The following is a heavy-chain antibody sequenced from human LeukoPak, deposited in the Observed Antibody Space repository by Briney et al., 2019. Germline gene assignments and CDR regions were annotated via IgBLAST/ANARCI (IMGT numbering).Heavy chain of an antibody. J-gene: IGHJ3*02. CDR3: ARELGELSLVDAFDI. CDR1: SYSISSGYY. V-gene: IGHV4-38-2*02. Sequence: SETLSLTCTVSSYSISSGYYWGWIRQPPGKGLEWIGSIYQSGSTYYNPSLKSRVTISVDTSKNQFSLKLSSVTAADTAVYYCARELGELSLVDAFDIWGQGTMVTVSS. D-gene: IGHD3-16*02. CDR2: IYQSGST.